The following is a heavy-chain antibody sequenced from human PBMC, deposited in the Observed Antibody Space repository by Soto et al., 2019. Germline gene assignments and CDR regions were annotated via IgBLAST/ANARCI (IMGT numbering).Heavy chain of an antibody. CDR1: GYTFTSYD. J-gene: IGHJ4*02. V-gene: IGHV1-8*01. CDR3: ARGTFWSAYFIFSTNPNEHYFDY. CDR2: MNPNSGNT. Sequence: ASVKVSCKASGYTFTSYDINWVRQATGQGLEWMGWMNPNSGNTGYAQKFQGRVTMTRNTSISTAYMELSSLRSEDTAVYYCARGTFWSAYFIFSTNPNEHYFDYWGQGTLVTVSS. D-gene: IGHD3-3*01.